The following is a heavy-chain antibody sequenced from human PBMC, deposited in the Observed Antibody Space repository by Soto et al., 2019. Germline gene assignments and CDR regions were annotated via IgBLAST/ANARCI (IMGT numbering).Heavy chain of an antibody. CDR2: IYYSGST. Sequence: SETLSLTCTVSGGSISSYYWNWIRQPPGKGLEWIGYIYYSGSTNYNPSLKSRVTISVDTSKNQFSLKLSSVTAADTAVYYCARGYGDYVSDYWGQGTLVTSPQ. J-gene: IGHJ4*02. D-gene: IGHD4-17*01. V-gene: IGHV4-59*01. CDR3: ARGYGDYVSDY. CDR1: GGSISSYY.